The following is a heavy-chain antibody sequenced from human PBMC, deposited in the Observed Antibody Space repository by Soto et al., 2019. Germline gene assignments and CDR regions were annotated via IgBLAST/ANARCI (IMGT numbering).Heavy chain of an antibody. CDR1: GFTFSSYG. D-gene: IGHD4-4*01. J-gene: IGHJ5*01. CDR2: IWYDGSNK. V-gene: IGHV3-33*01. Sequence: PGGSLRLSCAASGFTFSSYGMHWVRQAPGKGLEWVAVIWYDGSNKYYADSVKGRFTISRDNSKNTLYLQMNSLRAEDTAVYYCARSNDYSINWFDSWGQGTLVTVSS. CDR3: ARSNDYSINWFDS.